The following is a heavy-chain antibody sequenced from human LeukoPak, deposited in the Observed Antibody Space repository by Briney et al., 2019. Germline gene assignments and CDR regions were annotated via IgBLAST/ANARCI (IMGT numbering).Heavy chain of an antibody. V-gene: IGHV3-21*01. CDR2: ISSSSSYI. D-gene: IGHD2-15*01. J-gene: IGHJ4*02. CDR3: ARDLGYCSGGSCYYYDY. Sequence: GGSLRLPCATSGFTFSSYSMNWVRQAPGKGLEWVSSISSSSSYIYYADSVKGRFTISRDNAKNSLYLQMNSLRAEDTAVYYCARDLGYCSGGSCYYYDYWGQGTLVTVSS. CDR1: GFTFSSYS.